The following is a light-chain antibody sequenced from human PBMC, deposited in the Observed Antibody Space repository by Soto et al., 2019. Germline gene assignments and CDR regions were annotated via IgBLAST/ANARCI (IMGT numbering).Light chain of an antibody. J-gene: IGLJ1*01. Sequence: QSALTQPPSASGSPGQSVTVSCTGIGVDVRDSNYVSWYQQHPGKAPKLIIYEVTMRPSGVPDRFSGYKSGNTASLTVSGLQAEDEADYYCLAGNNNRVFGSATKVTVL. CDR3: LAGNNNRV. V-gene: IGLV2-8*01. CDR2: EVT. CDR1: GVDVRDSNY.